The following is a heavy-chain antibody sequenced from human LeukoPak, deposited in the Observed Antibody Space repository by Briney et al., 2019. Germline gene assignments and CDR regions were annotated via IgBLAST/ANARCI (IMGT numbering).Heavy chain of an antibody. V-gene: IGHV4-38-2*01. CDR2: IYHSGST. D-gene: IGHD3-3*01. CDR1: GYSISSGYY. CDR3: ARHRTIFGVVTRELDY. Sequence: SETLSLTCAVSGYSISSGYYWGGIRQPPGKGLEWIGSIYHSGSTYYNPSLKSRVTISVDTSKNQFSLKLSSVTAADTAVYYCARHRTIFGVVTRELDYWGEGTLVTVSS. J-gene: IGHJ4*02.